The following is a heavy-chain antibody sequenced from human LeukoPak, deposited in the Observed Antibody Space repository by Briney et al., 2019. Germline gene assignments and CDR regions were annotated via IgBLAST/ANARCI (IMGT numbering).Heavy chain of an antibody. V-gene: IGHV4-4*02. CDR1: SGSISSSTW. Sequence: SGTLSLTCAVSSGSISSSTWWSWVRQPPGKGLEWIGEINHSGSTHYTPSLKFRVTISVDTSDNKFSLKMISVTAADAAVYYCALGYNDIWELWGRGTLVTVSS. CDR3: ALGYNDIWEL. CDR2: INHSGST. D-gene: IGHD5-24*01. J-gene: IGHJ4*02.